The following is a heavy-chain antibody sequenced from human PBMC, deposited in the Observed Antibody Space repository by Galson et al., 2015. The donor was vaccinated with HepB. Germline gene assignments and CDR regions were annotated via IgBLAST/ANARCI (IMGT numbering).Heavy chain of an antibody. CDR3: AKDPGSGSYYTNFDY. CDR2: LYSGGDT. J-gene: IGHJ4*02. D-gene: IGHD1-26*01. Sequence: LSCAASGFTVNSRYMTWVRQAPGTGLEWVSVLYSGGDTDYADSVKDRFTISRDISKNTLYLQMNSLRAEDTAVYYCAKDPGSGSYYTNFDYWGQGTLVTVSS. V-gene: IGHV3-53*05. CDR1: GFTVNSRY.